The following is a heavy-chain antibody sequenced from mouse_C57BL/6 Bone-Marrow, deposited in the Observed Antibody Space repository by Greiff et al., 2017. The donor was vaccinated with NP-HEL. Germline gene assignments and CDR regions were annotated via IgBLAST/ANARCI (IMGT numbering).Heavy chain of an antibody. D-gene: IGHD2-3*01. CDR1: GYAFSSSW. J-gene: IGHJ2*01. CDR2: IYPGDGDT. V-gene: IGHV1-82*01. Sequence: QVQLQQSGPELVKPGASVKISCKASGYAFSSSWMNWVKQRPGKGLEWIGRIYPGDGDTNYNGKFKGKATLTADKSSSTAYMQLSSLTSEDSAVYFCAGGWLLRGDYWGQGTTLTVSS. CDR3: AGGWLLRGDY.